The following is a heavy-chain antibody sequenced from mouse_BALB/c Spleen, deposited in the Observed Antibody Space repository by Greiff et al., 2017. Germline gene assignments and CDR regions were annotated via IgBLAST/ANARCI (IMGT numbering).Heavy chain of an antibody. V-gene: IGHV2-2*02. CDR1: GFSLTSYG. J-gene: IGHJ3*01. Sequence: VQRVESGPGLVQPSQSLSITCTVSGFSLTSYGVHWVRQSPGKGLEWLGVIWSGGSTDYNAAFISRLSISKDNSKSQVFFKMNSLQANDTAIYYCASPYDGYPAWFAYWGQGTLVTVSA. D-gene: IGHD2-3*01. CDR3: ASPYDGYPAWFAY. CDR2: IWSGGST.